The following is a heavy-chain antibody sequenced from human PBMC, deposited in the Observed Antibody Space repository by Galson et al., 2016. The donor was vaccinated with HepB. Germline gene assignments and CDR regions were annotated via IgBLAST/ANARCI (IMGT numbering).Heavy chain of an antibody. CDR1: GFTFSNYA. Sequence: SLRLSCAASGFTFSNYAMSWVRQAPGKGLEWVSGISDSGGSTYYADSVKGRFTISRDNSKNTLFLQMHSLRAEDTAVYYCAKDEGWAAAGRYYFDYWGQGTLVTVSS. D-gene: IGHD6-13*01. J-gene: IGHJ4*02. CDR2: ISDSGGST. V-gene: IGHV3-23*01. CDR3: AKDEGWAAAGRYYFDY.